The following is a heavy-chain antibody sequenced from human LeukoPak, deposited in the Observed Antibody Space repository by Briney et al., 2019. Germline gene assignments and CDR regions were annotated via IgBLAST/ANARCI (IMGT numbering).Heavy chain of an antibody. CDR2: INPSGGST. Sequence: ASVKVSCKASGYTFTSYYMHWVRQAPGQGLEWMGIINPSGGSTSYAQKFQGRVTMTRNTSTSTVYMELSSLRSEDTAVYYCARARPPLRWELLPLLDYWGQGTLVTVSS. V-gene: IGHV1-46*01. CDR3: ARARPPLRWELLPLLDY. J-gene: IGHJ4*02. D-gene: IGHD1-26*01. CDR1: GYTFTSYY.